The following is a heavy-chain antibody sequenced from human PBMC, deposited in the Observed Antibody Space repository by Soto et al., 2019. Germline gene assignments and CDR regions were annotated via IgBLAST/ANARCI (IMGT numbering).Heavy chain of an antibody. V-gene: IGHV1-18*01. CDR3: ARDPSAYCGGDCYSRLGYYYYGMDV. CDR2: SSAYNSNT. J-gene: IGHJ6*02. CDR1: GYSFTSYG. D-gene: IGHD2-21*02. Sequence: ASVKVSCKASGYSFTSYGISWVRQAPGQGLEWMGWSSAYNSNTNYAQKLQGRVTMTTDTSTSTAYMELRSLRSDDTAVYYCARDPSAYCGGDCYSRLGYYYYGMDVWG.